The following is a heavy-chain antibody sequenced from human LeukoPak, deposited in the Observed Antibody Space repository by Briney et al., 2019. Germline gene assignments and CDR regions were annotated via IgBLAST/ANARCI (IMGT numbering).Heavy chain of an antibody. J-gene: IGHJ4*02. Sequence: PSQTLSLTCTVSGGSLRSGDYYWSWIRQPPGKGLEWIGYIYYSGSTYYNRSLKSRVTISVDTSKNQFSLKLSSVTAADTAVYYCARENYYDSSVVDYWGQGTLVTVSS. CDR2: IYYSGST. CDR3: ARENYYDSSVVDY. CDR1: GGSLRSGDYY. V-gene: IGHV4-30-4*01. D-gene: IGHD3-22*01.